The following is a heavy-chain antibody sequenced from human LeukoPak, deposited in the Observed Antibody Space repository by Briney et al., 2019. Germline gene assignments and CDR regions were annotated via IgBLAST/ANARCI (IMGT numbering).Heavy chain of an antibody. V-gene: IGHV3-7*01. CDR3: ARFTGYSSL. CDR2: IKQDGSEK. Sequence: GGPLRLSCAASGFTYSSYWMSWLRQAPGKGLEGVANIKQDGSEKYYVDSVKGRFTISRDNAKNSLYLQMNSLRAEDTAVYYCARFTGYSSLWGQGTLVTVSS. J-gene: IGHJ4*02. D-gene: IGHD6-19*01. CDR1: GFTYSSYW.